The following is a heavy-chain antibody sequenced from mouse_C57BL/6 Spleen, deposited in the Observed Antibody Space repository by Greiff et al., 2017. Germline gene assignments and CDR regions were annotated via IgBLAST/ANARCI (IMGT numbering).Heavy chain of an antibody. Sequence: VQLQQSGAELVMPGASVTLSCKASGYTFTSYWMHWVKQRPGQGLEWIGEIDPSDSYTNYNQKFKGKSTLTVDKSSSTAYMQLSSLTSEDSAVYYCARDSYDGYSFAYWGQGTLVTVSA. D-gene: IGHD2-3*01. CDR3: ARDSYDGYSFAY. CDR2: IDPSDSYT. V-gene: IGHV1-69*01. CDR1: GYTFTSYW. J-gene: IGHJ3*01.